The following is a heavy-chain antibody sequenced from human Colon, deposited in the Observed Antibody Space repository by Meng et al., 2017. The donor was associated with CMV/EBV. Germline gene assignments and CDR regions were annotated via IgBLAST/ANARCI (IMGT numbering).Heavy chain of an antibody. J-gene: IGHJ4*02. V-gene: IGHV4-4*07. CDR2: ISTNRNS. Sequence: VPRAQSGPGPVHPSETRALTCTGSGGSISTYYWRCIRQRARESLEWLGRISTNRNSDYHPPLNSLSNIWLSTSNNQFSLKQTSVAAADTSVYYCVGGGYSGTQTGGVQEYWCQGTLVTVSS. D-gene: IGHD5-12*01. CDR1: GGSISTYY. CDR3: VGGGYSGTQTGGVQEY.